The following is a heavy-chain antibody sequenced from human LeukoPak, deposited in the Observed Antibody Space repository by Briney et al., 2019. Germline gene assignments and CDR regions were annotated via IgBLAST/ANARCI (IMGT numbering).Heavy chain of an antibody. D-gene: IGHD2/OR15-2a*01. J-gene: IGHJ6*03. CDR1: GYTFTSYG. CDR3: AFSRYYLQGSYYYMDV. CDR2: ISAYNGNT. Sequence: ASVKVSCKASGYTFTSYGISWVRQAPGQELEWMGWISAYNGNTNYAQKLQGRVTMTTDTSTSTAYMELRSLRSDDTAVYYCAFSRYYLQGSYYYMDVWGKGTTVTVSS. V-gene: IGHV1-18*01.